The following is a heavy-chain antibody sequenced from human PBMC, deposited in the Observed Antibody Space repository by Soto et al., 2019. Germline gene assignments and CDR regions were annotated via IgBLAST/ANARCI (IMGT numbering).Heavy chain of an antibody. V-gene: IGHV3-23*01. Sequence: PGGSLRLSCAASEFTFSNYAMSWVRQAPGKGLEWVSSISDNGGTTYYADSVKGRFTISRDNSKNTLYLQMNSLRAEDMAVYYCATDPLGEAVAGTGYYYYGMDVWGQGTTVTVS. D-gene: IGHD6-19*01. CDR1: EFTFSNYA. J-gene: IGHJ6*02. CDR3: ATDPLGEAVAGTGYYYYGMDV. CDR2: ISDNGGTT.